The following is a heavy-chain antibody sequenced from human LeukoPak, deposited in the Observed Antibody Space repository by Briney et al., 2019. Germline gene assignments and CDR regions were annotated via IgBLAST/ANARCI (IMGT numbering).Heavy chain of an antibody. CDR2: INPSGGST. CDR1: GYTFTSYY. D-gene: IGHD4-17*01. Sequence: ASVKVSCKASGYTFTSYYMHWVRQAPGQGLEWMGIINPSGGSTSYAQKFQGRVTMTRDTSTSTVYMELSSLRSEDTVVYYCARVAVTTGGFDPWGQGTLVTVSS. CDR3: ARVAVTTGGFDP. V-gene: IGHV1-46*01. J-gene: IGHJ5*02.